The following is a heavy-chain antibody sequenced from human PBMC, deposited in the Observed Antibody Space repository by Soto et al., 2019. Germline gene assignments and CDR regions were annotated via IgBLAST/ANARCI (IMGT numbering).Heavy chain of an antibody. CDR2: IIPILGIT. J-gene: IGHJ6*02. Sequence: QVQLVQSGAEVKKPGSSVKVSCKASGGTFRKDTISWVRRAPGQGLEWMGRIIPILGITNYARKFQSRVTITADKSTGTAYMELSSLRSEDTAVYYCARDLGSPYYYGMGVWGQGTTVNVSS. CDR3: ARDLGSPYYYGMGV. D-gene: IGHD7-27*01. CDR1: GGTFRKDT. V-gene: IGHV1-69*08.